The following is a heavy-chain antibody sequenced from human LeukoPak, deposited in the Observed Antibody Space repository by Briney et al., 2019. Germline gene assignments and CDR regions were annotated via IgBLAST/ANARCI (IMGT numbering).Heavy chain of an antibody. CDR3: ARAPPPGEMATICCAFDI. J-gene: IGHJ3*02. D-gene: IGHD5-24*01. V-gene: IGHV4-59*01. Sequence: SETLSLTCTVSGGSISSYYWSWIRQPPGKGLEWIGYIYYSGSTNYNPSLKSRVTISVDTSKNQFSLKLSSVTAAGTAVYYCARAPPPGEMATICCAFDIWGQGTMVTVSS. CDR1: GGSISSYY. CDR2: IYYSGST.